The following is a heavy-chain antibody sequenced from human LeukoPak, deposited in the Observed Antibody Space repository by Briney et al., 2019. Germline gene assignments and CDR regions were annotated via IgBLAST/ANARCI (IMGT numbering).Heavy chain of an antibody. CDR3: ARDPFRITMVRGVILGVFDP. D-gene: IGHD3-10*01. J-gene: IGHJ5*02. Sequence: GASVKVSCKASGYTFTGYYMHWVRQAPGQGLEWMGWINPNSGGTNYAQKFQGRVTMTRDTSISTAYMELSRLRSDDTAVYYCARDPFRITMVRGVILGVFDPWGQGTLVTVSS. CDR2: INPNSGGT. V-gene: IGHV1-2*02. CDR1: GYTFTGYY.